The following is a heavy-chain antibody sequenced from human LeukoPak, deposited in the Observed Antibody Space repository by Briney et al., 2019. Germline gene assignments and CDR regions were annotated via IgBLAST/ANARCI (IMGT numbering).Heavy chain of an antibody. CDR2: ISSRSSTI. J-gene: IGHJ4*02. CDR1: GFTFSTYS. CDR3: ARTYNWNQGFDY. D-gene: IGHD1-20*01. V-gene: IGHV3-48*01. Sequence: PGGSLRLSCAASGFTFSTYSMNWVRQAPGKGLEWVSYISSRSSTIYYADSVKGRFTISRDNAKNSLYLQMNSLRAEDTAVYYCARTYNWNQGFDYWGQGTLVTVSS.